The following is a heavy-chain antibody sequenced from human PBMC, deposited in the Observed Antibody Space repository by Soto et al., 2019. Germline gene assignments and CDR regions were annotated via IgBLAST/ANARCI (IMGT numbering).Heavy chain of an antibody. J-gene: IGHJ4*02. CDR3: ARVVSSGYEIDY. Sequence: ASVKVSCKASGYTFTSYAMHWVRQAPGQRLEWMGWINAGNGNTKYSQKFQGRVTITRDTSASTAYMELSSLRSEDTAVYYCARVVSSGYEIDYWGQGTLVTVSS. CDR2: INAGNGNT. V-gene: IGHV1-3*01. CDR1: GYTFTSYA. D-gene: IGHD3-22*01.